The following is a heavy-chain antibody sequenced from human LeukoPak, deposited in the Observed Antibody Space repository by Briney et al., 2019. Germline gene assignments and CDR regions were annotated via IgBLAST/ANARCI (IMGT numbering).Heavy chain of an antibody. CDR2: INPNSGGT. D-gene: IGHD5-24*01. J-gene: IGHJ4*02. CDR1: GYTFTGYY. V-gene: IGHV1-2*02. Sequence: PQASVTVSCKASGYTFTGYYMHWVRQAPGQGLEWMGWINPNSGGTNYAQKFQGRVTMTRDTSISTAYMELSRLRSDDTAVYYCARGYPSDGYIVLGSPTFDYWGQGTLVTVSS. CDR3: ARGYPSDGYIVLGSPTFDY.